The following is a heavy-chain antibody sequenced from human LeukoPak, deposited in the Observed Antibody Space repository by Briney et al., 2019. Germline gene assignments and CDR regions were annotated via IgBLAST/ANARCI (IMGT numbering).Heavy chain of an antibody. D-gene: IGHD3-9*01. CDR3: ARLISTGSYTTDF. J-gene: IGHJ4*02. V-gene: IGHV3-30*04. CDR2: ISFDGSNT. Sequence: GGSLRLSCAASGFTFSPYAMHWVRQAPGKGLEWVAFISFDGSNTSYADSVKGRSTISRDNSKKTLFLQMSGLRTEDTAVYYCARLISTGSYTTDFWGQGTLVTVSS. CDR1: GFTFSPYA.